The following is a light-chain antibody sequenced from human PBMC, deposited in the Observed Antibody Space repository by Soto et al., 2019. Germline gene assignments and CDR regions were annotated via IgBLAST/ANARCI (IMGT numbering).Light chain of an antibody. CDR1: RPVVTHY. J-gene: IGKJ3*01. CDR2: DAV. CDR3: QQNRRSAT. Sequence: EIVLTQSPDALSLSPGERVSLSCRASRPVVTHYIAWYHQKPGQAPRLLIHDAVSRATVIPDRFSGSGRGSGTDFTLFISRLEPDDCGVYYGQQNRRSATFGPGTKVEVK. V-gene: IGKV3-20*01.